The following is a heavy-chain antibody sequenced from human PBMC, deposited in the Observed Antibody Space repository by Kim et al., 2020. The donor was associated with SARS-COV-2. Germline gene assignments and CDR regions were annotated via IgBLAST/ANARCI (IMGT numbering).Heavy chain of an antibody. J-gene: IGHJ6*02. CDR3: ARTASSIFGVVIPRGGGMDV. V-gene: IGHV3-21*01. D-gene: IGHD3-3*02. CDR1: GFTFSSYS. Sequence: GGSLRLSCAASGFTFSSYSMNWVRQAPGKGLEWVSSISSSSSYIYYADSVKGRFTISRDNAKNSLYLQMNSLRAEDTAVYYCARTASSIFGVVIPRGGGMDVWGQGTTVTVSS. CDR2: ISSSSSYI.